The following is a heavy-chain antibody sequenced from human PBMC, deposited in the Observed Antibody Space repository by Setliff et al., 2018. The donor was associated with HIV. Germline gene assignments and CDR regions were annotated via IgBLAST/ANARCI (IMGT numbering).Heavy chain of an antibody. V-gene: IGHV4-61*02. CDR3: ARDWPMEY. CDR2: IYASGSP. CDR1: GGSISSVNYY. J-gene: IGHJ4*02. Sequence: SETLSLTCNVSGGSISSVNYYWNWVRQPAGKGLEWIGRIYASGSPTYNPSLKSRVTISVDTSKNHFSLRLNSVTAADTAVYFCARDWPMEYWGQGTLVTVSS. D-gene: IGHD3-3*01.